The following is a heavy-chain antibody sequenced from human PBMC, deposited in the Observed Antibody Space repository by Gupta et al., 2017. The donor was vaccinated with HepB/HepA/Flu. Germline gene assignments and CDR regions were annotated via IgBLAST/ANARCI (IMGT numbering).Heavy chain of an antibody. CDR2: ISWNSGSI. D-gene: IGHD3-10*01. CDR1: GFTFDDYA. CDR3: AKEQGFGELSFDY. J-gene: IGHJ4*02. V-gene: IGHV3-9*01. Sequence: EVQLVESGGGLVQPGRSLRLSCAASGFTFDDYAMHWVRQAPGKGLEWVSGISWNSGSIGYADSVKGRFTISRDNAKNSLYLQMNSLRAEDTALYYCAKEQGFGELSFDYWGQGTLVTVSS.